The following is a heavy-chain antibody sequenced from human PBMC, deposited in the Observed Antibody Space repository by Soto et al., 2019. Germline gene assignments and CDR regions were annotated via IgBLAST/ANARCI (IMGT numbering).Heavy chain of an antibody. J-gene: IGHJ5*02. D-gene: IGHD5-12*01. CDR3: ARTDIVTTNCFDP. Sequence: QVHLQQWGAGLLKPSETLSLTCAVYGESFIGYYWTWIRQPPGKGLEGIGEINHRGSANYNPSLKSRVTISVDTSNNQFPLKLSSVTAADTSVYYCARTDIVTTNCFDPWGQGTLVTVSS. CDR1: GESFIGYY. V-gene: IGHV4-34*02. CDR2: INHRGSA.